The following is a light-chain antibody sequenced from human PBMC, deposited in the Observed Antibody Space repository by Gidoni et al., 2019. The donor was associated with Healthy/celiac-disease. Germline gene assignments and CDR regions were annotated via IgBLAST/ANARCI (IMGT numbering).Light chain of an antibody. CDR3: QQYNTPWT. V-gene: IGKV1-5*03. J-gene: IGKJ2*02. Sequence: DIQMTQSPSTLSASVGHRVTITCRASQSISSWLAWYQQKPGKAPKLLIYKASSLESGVPSRCSGSGSGTEFTLTISSLQPDDFATYYCQQYNTPWTFGQGTKLEIK. CDR2: KAS. CDR1: QSISSW.